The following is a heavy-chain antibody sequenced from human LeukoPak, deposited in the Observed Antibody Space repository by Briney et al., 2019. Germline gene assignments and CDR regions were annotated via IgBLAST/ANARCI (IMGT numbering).Heavy chain of an antibody. V-gene: IGHV3-23*01. CDR2: ISGSGNRT. CDR3: AKNLYCGGGSCYPSALGMDV. D-gene: IGHD2-15*01. J-gene: IGHJ6*02. CDR1: GFTLSSYW. Sequence: PGGSLRLSCAASGFTLSSYWMRWVRQVPGKGLEWVSSISGSGNRTYYADSVKGRFTISRDNSKNTLFLQMNSLRAEDTAVYYCAKNLYCGGGSCYPSALGMDVWGQGTTVTVSS.